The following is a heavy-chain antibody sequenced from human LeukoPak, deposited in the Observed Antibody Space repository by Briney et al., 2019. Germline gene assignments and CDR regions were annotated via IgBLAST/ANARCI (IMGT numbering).Heavy chain of an antibody. Sequence: SETLSLTCTVSGGSISSSSYYWGWIRQPPGKGLEWIGSIYYSGGTYYNPSLKSRVTISVDTSKNQFSLKLSSVTAADTAVYYCASRPRDYYYMDVWGKGTTVTISS. J-gene: IGHJ6*03. CDR3: ASRPRDYYYMDV. V-gene: IGHV4-39*01. CDR2: IYYSGGT. D-gene: IGHD6-6*01. CDR1: GGSISSSSYY.